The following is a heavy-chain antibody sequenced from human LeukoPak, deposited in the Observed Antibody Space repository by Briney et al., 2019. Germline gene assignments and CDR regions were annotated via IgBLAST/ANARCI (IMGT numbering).Heavy chain of an antibody. D-gene: IGHD6-6*01. CDR2: IYSGGST. V-gene: IGHV3-53*01. CDR1: GFTVSSNY. Sequence: GGSLRLSCAASGFTVSSNYMSWVRQAPGKGLEWVSVIYSGGSTYYADSVKGRFTISRDNSKNTLYLQMNSLRAEDTAVYYCARSPSIAARRIYYYYYMDVWGKGTTVTVPS. J-gene: IGHJ6*03. CDR3: ARSPSIAARRIYYYYYMDV.